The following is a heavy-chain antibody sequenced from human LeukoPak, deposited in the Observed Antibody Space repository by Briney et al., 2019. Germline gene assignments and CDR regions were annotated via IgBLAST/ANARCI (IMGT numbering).Heavy chain of an antibody. CDR1: GFSFSTYA. CDR2: VGDGGRDT. D-gene: IGHD4-17*01. Sequence: GGSLRLSCAASGFSFSTYAMSWVRQAPGKGLDWVSTVGDGGRDTHYADSVKGRFTISRDDSNNTLYLQMNSLRADDTAVYYCARESTTSDYFGMDVWGQGTTVTVSS. V-gene: IGHV3-23*01. CDR3: ARESTTSDYFGMDV. J-gene: IGHJ6*02.